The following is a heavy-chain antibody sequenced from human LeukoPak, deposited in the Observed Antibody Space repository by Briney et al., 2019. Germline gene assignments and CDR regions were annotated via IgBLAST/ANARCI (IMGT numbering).Heavy chain of an antibody. D-gene: IGHD2-2*01. Sequence: PGGSLRLSCAASGFTFSNYWMHWVRQAPGKGLVWVSRINPDGGRISYADSVQGRFTISRDNSKNTLYLQMNSLRTEDTAVYYCAKDAEEYQLLGPHFDYWGQGTLVTVSS. CDR2: INPDGGRI. V-gene: IGHV3-74*01. J-gene: IGHJ4*02. CDR1: GFTFSNYW. CDR3: AKDAEEYQLLGPHFDY.